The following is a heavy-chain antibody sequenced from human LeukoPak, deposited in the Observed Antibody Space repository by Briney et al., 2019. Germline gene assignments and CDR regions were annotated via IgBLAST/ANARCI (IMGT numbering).Heavy chain of an antibody. CDR1: GFTFSGYW. D-gene: IGHD3-10*01. J-gene: IGHJ3*02. V-gene: IGHV3-7*01. CDR2: IKEDGSEK. CDR3: ARESGSGNSLGLNDPFDI. Sequence: PGGSLRLSCVASGFTFSGYWMNWVRQAPGKGLEWVANIKEDGSEKDYVDSVKGRFTISRDNTKNSLYLQMNSLRAEDTAMYYCARESGSGNSLGLNDPFDIWGQGTMVTVSS.